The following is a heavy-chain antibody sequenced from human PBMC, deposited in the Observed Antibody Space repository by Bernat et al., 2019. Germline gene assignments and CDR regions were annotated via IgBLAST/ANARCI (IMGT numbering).Heavy chain of an antibody. J-gene: IGHJ4*02. V-gene: IGHV3-15*01. CDR2: VKSKADGETT. D-gene: IGHD2-21*01. CDR1: GFTFSSAW. CDR3: AADTVAPLAQIGH. Sequence: EVQLAESGGDLVKPGESLRLSCASSGFTFSSAWMSWVRQAPGKGLEWVGRVKSKADGETTEYAAPVKGRFTISRDDSMSMLYLHMNSLRSEDTAVYYCAADTVAPLAQIGHWGQGTLVTVSS.